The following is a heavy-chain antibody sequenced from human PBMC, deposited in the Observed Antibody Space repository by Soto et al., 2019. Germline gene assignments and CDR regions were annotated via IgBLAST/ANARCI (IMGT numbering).Heavy chain of an antibody. J-gene: IGHJ6*02. CDR1: GFSLSTSGMC. CDR3: ARMASRPIPPHYYYYGMDV. CDR2: IDWDDDK. D-gene: IGHD6-13*01. Sequence: SGPTLVNPTQTLTLTCTFSGFSLSTSGMCVSWIRQPPGKALEWLALIDWDDDKYYSTSLKTRLTISKDTSKNQVVLTMTNMDPVDTATYYCARMASRPIPPHYYYYGMDVWGQGTTVTVSS. V-gene: IGHV2-70*01.